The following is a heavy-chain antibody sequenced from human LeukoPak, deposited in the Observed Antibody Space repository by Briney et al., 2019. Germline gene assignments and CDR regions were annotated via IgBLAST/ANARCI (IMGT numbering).Heavy chain of an antibody. J-gene: IGHJ5*01. CDR1: EFTFSAYE. D-gene: IGHD5-18*01. Sequence: QTGGSLRLSCTASEFTFSAYEMNWVRQAPGKGLEWVSYIDSRGDKIYYAASVKGRFTVSRDNTRNSLYLQMNSLRAEDTAVYYCATEVHGYTFDSWGQGTLVTVSA. CDR3: ATEVHGYTFDS. V-gene: IGHV3-48*03. CDR2: IDSRGDKI.